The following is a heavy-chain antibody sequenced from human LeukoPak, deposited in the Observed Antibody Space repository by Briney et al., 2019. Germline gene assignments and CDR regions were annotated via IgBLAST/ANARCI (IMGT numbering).Heavy chain of an antibody. Sequence: PGGSLRLSCAASGFTFSSYAMSWVRQAPGKGLEWVSAISGSGGSTYYADSVKGRFTISRDNSKNTLYLQMNSLRAEDTAVYYCAKDRTMIVVVIVQFDYWGQGTLVTVSS. J-gene: IGHJ4*02. V-gene: IGHV3-23*01. CDR2: ISGSGGST. D-gene: IGHD3-22*01. CDR3: AKDRTMIVVVIVQFDY. CDR1: GFTFSSYA.